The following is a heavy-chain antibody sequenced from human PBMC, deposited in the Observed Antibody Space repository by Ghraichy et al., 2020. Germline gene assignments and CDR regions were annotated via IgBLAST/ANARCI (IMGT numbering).Heavy chain of an antibody. CDR3: ARDQGFYCSSTSCYTSDYGMDV. D-gene: IGHD2-2*02. CDR2: IYYSGST. J-gene: IGHJ6*02. CDR1: GGSISSYY. V-gene: IGHV4-59*01. Sequence: SETLSLTCTVSGGSISSYYWSWIRQPPGKGLEWIGYIYYSGSTNYNPSLKSRVTISVDTSKNQFSLKLSSVTAADTAVYYCARDQGFYCSSTSCYTSDYGMDVWGQGTTVTVSS.